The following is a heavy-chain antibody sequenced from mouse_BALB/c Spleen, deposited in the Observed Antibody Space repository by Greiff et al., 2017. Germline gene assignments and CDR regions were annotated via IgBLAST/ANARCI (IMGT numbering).Heavy chain of an antibody. CDR1: GFSLTGYG. D-gene: IGHD1-1*01. Sequence: GQVVESGPGLVAPSQSLSITCTVSGFSLTGYGVNWVRQPPGKGLEWLGMIWGDGSTDYNSALKSRLSISKDNSKSQVFLKMNSLQTDDTARYYCARGDYGYAMDYWGQGTSVTVSS. J-gene: IGHJ4*01. CDR2: IWGDGST. CDR3: ARGDYGYAMDY. V-gene: IGHV2-6-7*01.